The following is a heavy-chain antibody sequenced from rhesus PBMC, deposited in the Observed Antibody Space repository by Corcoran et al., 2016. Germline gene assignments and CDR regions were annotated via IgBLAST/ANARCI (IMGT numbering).Heavy chain of an antibody. Sequence: EVQLEESGGGLVQPGGYLRLSWAASGLTFGDYGMHWVRQSPGKGLEWVSSICSASSYIYYADSMTGRFTISRDNAKNSLSLQMSSLRAEDTAVYYCTRGFMGTVPQYFDYWGQGVLVTVSS. J-gene: IGHJ4*01. V-gene: IGHV3-183*01. CDR2: ICSASSYI. CDR1: GLTFGDYG. D-gene: IGHD5-24*01. CDR3: TRGFMGTVPQYFDY.